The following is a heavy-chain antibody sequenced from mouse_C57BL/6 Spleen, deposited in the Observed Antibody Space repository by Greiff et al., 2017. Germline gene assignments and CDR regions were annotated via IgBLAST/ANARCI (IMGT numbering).Heavy chain of an antibody. V-gene: IGHV14-4*01. Sequence: LVESGAELVRPGASVKLSCTASGFNIKDDYMHWVKQRPEQGLEWIGWIDPGNGDTEYASKFQGKATITADTSSNTAYLQLSSLTSEDTAVYYCTAPFLYYDYWGHGTTLTVSS. CDR3: TAPFLYYDY. CDR2: IDPGNGDT. CDR1: GFNIKDDY. J-gene: IGHJ2*01. D-gene: IGHD1-2*01.